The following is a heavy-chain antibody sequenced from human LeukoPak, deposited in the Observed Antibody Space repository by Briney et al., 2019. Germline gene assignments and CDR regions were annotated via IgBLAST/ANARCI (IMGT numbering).Heavy chain of an antibody. J-gene: IGHJ4*02. D-gene: IGHD4-11*01. CDR2: IYSGGST. CDR3: ARAPGSKNDY. Sequence: GGSLRLSCAASGFRFSYHDMHWVRQAPGKGLEWVSVIYSGGSTYYADSVKGRFTISRDNSKNTLYLQMNSLRAEDTAVYYCARAPGSKNDYWGQGTLVTVSS. CDR1: GFRFSYHD. V-gene: IGHV3-66*02.